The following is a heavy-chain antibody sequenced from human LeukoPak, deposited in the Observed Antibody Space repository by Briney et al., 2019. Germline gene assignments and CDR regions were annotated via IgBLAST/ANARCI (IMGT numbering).Heavy chain of an antibody. CDR3: ARPRIDSQWLIPDAFDI. D-gene: IGHD6-19*01. Sequence: PSETLSLTCAVYGGSFSGYYWSWIRQPPGKGLEWIGEINHSGSTNYNPSLKSRVTISVDTSKNQFSLKLSSVTAADTAVYYCARPRIDSQWLIPDAFDIWGQGTMVTVSS. V-gene: IGHV4-34*01. J-gene: IGHJ3*02. CDR1: GGSFSGYY. CDR2: INHSGST.